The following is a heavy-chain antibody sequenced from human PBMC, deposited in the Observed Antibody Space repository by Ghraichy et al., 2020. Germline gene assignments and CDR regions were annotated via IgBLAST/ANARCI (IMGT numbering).Heavy chain of an antibody. V-gene: IGHV3-72*01. J-gene: IGHJ4*02. Sequence: GESLNISCAASGFTFSDHYMDWVRQAPGKGLEWVGRIKNKDNKYTTEYAASVQGRFTISRDDSKNSLYLQMNSLKTEDTAVYYCGRGLGSLDASVWGQGTLVTVAS. CDR3: GRGLGSLDASV. CDR1: GFTFSDHY. D-gene: IGHD3-10*01. CDR2: IKNKDNKYTT.